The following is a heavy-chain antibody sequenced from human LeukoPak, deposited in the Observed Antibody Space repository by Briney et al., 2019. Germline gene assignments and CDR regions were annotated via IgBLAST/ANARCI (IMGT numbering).Heavy chain of an antibody. CDR1: GGSISSYY. J-gene: IGHJ3*02. D-gene: IGHD3-22*01. CDR2: IYYSGST. Sequence: SGPTLVKPSETLSLTCTVSGGSISSYYWSWIRQPPRKGLEWIGYIYYSGSTNYNPSLKSRVTISVDTSKNQFSLKLSSVTAADTAVYYCARQKGYYYDSSGYLPFDAFDIWGQGTMVTVSS. CDR3: ARQKGYYYDSSGYLPFDAFDI. V-gene: IGHV4-59*08.